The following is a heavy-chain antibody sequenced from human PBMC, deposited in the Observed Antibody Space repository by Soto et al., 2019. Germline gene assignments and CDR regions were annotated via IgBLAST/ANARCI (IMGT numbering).Heavy chain of an antibody. V-gene: IGHV5-51*01. J-gene: IGHJ3*02. D-gene: IGHD1-26*01. CDR2: IYPGDSDT. CDR3: ARHVRWELPSTGNDAFDI. CDR1: GYSFTSYW. Sequence: GESLKISCKGSGYSFTSYWIGWVRQMPGKGLEWMGIIYPGDSDTRYTPSFQGQGTISADKSISTAYLQWSSLKASDTAMYYCARHVRWELPSTGNDAFDIWGQGTMVTVSS.